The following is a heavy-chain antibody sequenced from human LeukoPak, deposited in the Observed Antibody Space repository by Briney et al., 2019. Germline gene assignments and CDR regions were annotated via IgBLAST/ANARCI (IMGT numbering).Heavy chain of an antibody. D-gene: IGHD3-10*01. CDR3: ARHMVRGVIRPYYYYYMDV. Sequence: SETLSLTCTVSGDSISSSNWWSWVRQPPGKGLEWIGEIYHSGSTNYNPSLKSRVTISVDTSKNQFSLKLSSVTAADTAVYYCARHMVRGVIRPYYYYYMDVWGKGTTVTISS. J-gene: IGHJ6*03. V-gene: IGHV4-4*02. CDR1: GDSISSSNW. CDR2: IYHSGST.